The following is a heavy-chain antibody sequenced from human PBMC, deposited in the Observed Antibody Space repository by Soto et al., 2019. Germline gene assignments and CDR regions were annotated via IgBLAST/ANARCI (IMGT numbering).Heavy chain of an antibody. J-gene: IGHJ6*02. Sequence: GASVKVSCKASGYTFTGYYMHWVRQAPGQRLEWMGWINPNSGGTNYAQKFQGWVTMTRDTSISTAYMELNSLRAEDTAVYYCAKEGHYYDILTGYRSYYGMDVWGQGTTVTVSS. CDR2: INPNSGGT. V-gene: IGHV1-2*04. CDR3: AKEGHYYDILTGYRSYYGMDV. D-gene: IGHD3-9*01. CDR1: GYTFTGYY.